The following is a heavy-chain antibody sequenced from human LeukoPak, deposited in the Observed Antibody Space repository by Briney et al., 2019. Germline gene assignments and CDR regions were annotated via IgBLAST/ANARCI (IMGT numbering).Heavy chain of an antibody. CDR2: IIPILGIA. Sequence: SVNVSFKASGGTFIRYAISWVRQAPGQGLEWMGRIIPILGIANYAQKFQGRVTITADKSTSTAYMELSSLRSEDTAVYYCARANDILTGYYANGGQGTLVTVS. J-gene: IGHJ4*02. D-gene: IGHD3-9*01. CDR1: GGTFIRYA. CDR3: ARANDILTGYYAN. V-gene: IGHV1-69*04.